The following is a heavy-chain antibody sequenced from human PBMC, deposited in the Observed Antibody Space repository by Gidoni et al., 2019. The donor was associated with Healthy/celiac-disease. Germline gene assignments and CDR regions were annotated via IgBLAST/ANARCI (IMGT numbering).Heavy chain of an antibody. J-gene: IGHJ3*02. D-gene: IGHD6-25*01. Sequence: QVQLQESGPGLVKPSQTLSLTCTVSGGSISSGVYYWSWIRQHPGKGLEWIGYIYYSGSTYYNPSLKSRVTISVDTSKNQFSLKLSSVTAADTAVYYCARDLSDTTFAFDIWGQGTMVTVSS. CDR2: IYYSGST. CDR1: GGSISSGVYY. V-gene: IGHV4-31*03. CDR3: ARDLSDTTFAFDI.